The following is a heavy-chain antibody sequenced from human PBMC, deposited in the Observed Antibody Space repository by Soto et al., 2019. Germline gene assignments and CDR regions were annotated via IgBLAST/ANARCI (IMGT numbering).Heavy chain of an antibody. CDR1: GYTFTSYG. CDR3: ARDLVDDSGYDLNY. D-gene: IGHD5-12*01. V-gene: IGHV1-18*01. CDR2: ISAYNGNT. J-gene: IGHJ4*02. Sequence: ASVKVSCKASGYTFTSYGISWVRQAPGQGLEWMGWISAYNGNTNYAQKLQGRVTMTTDTSTRTAYMELRSLRSDDTAVYYCARDLVDDSGYDLNYWGQGTLVTVSS.